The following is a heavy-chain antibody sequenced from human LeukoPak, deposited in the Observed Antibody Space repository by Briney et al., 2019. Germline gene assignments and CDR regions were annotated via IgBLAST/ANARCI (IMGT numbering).Heavy chain of an antibody. CDR1: GYTFTSYG. CDR3: ARDGIEALRFLEWSLDY. CDR2: ISAYNGNT. D-gene: IGHD3-3*01. Sequence: GASVKVSCKASGYTFTSYGISWVRQAPGQGLEWMGWISAYNGNTNYAQKLQGRVTMTTDTSTSTAYMELRSLRSDDTAVYYCARDGIEALRFLEWSLDYWGQGTLVTVSS. V-gene: IGHV1-18*01. J-gene: IGHJ4*02.